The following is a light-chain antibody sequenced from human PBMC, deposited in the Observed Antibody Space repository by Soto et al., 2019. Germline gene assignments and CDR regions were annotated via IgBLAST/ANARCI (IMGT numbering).Light chain of an antibody. V-gene: IGLV2-14*01. J-gene: IGLJ1*01. CDR1: SSDVGGYNY. CDR2: EVS. Sequence: QSALTQPASVSGSPGQSITISCTGTSSDVGGYNYVSWYQQHPSKAHKLMIYEVSNRPSGVSNRFSGSESGHTASLTISGRHAEVEADYYCSSYTSSSFDYVFGTGTKLTVL. CDR3: SSYTSSSFDYV.